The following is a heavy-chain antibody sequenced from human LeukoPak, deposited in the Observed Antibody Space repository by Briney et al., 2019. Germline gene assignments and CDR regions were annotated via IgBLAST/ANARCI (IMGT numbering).Heavy chain of an antibody. CDR2: INSDGSST. J-gene: IGHJ4*02. Sequence: GGSLRLSCAASGFTFSSYWMHWVRQAPGKWLVWVSPINSDGSSTSYADSVKGRFTISRDNAKNTLYLQMNSLRAEDTAVYYCARDPTRRFYYYDSSGMFDYWGQGTLVTVSS. CDR3: ARDPTRRFYYYDSSGMFDY. CDR1: GFTFSSYW. V-gene: IGHV3-74*01. D-gene: IGHD3-22*01.